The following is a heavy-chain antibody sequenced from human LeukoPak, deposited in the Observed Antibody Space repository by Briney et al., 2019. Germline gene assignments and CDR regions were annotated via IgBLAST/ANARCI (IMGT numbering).Heavy chain of an antibody. CDR3: AGRQYYYDSSGYQQPTGDY. CDR2: IYYSGST. Sequence: SETLYLTCTVSGGSISSSSYYWGWIRQPPGKGLEWIGSIYYSGSTYYNPSLKSRVTISVDTSENQFSLKLSSVTAADTAVYYCAGRQYYYDSSGYQQPTGDYWGQGTLVTVSS. D-gene: IGHD3-22*01. CDR1: GGSISSSSYY. J-gene: IGHJ4*02. V-gene: IGHV4-39*01.